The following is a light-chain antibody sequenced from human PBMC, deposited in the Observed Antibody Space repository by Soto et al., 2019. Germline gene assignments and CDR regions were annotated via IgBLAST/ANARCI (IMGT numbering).Light chain of an antibody. Sequence: DIQRTQSPSTLSASVGDRVTINCRASQSISSWLAWYQQKPGKAPKLLIYDASSLESGVPSRFSGSGSGTEFTLTISSLQPDDFATYYCQQYNSYSTFGQGTKVDIK. V-gene: IGKV1-5*01. CDR3: QQYNSYST. CDR2: DAS. J-gene: IGKJ1*01. CDR1: QSISSW.